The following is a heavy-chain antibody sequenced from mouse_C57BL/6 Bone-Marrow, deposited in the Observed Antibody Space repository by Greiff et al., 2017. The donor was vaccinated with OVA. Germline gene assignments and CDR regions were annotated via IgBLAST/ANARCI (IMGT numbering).Heavy chain of an antibody. J-gene: IGHJ2*01. D-gene: IGHD4-1*01. CDR1: GFTFSSYA. CDR3: ARELTGRNY. V-gene: IGHV5-4*01. CDR2: ISDGGSYT. Sequence: EVHLVESGGGLVKPGGSLKLSCAASGFTFSSYAMSWVRQTPEKRLEWVATISDGGSYTYYPDNVKGRFTISRDNAKNNLYLQMSHLKSEDTAMYYSARELTGRNYWGKGTTLTVSS.